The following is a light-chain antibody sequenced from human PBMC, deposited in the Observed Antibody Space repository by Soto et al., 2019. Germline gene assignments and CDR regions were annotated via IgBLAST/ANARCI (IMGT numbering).Light chain of an antibody. V-gene: IGLV2-14*01. CDR3: SSYTSSSAFYV. CDR2: DAS. Sequence: QSALTQPASVSGSPGQSITISCTGTSSDVGGYRYVSWYQQHPGKAPKLMIYDASNRPSGVSNRFSGSKSGNTASLTISGLQAEDEADYYCSSYTSSSAFYVFGTGTKVTVL. CDR1: SSDVGGYRY. J-gene: IGLJ1*01.